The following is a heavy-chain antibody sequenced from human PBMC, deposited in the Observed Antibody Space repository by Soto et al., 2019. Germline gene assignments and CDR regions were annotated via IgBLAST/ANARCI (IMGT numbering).Heavy chain of an antibody. D-gene: IGHD4-17*01. CDR1: DDSINSDKYY. CDR3: ARDHMGDYGDYEGHAFDI. CDR2: INHSGST. J-gene: IGHJ3*02. V-gene: IGHV4-39*07. Sequence: SETLSLTCSVSDDSINSDKYYWGWIRQPPGKGLEWIGEINHSGSTNYNPSLKSRVTISVDTSKNQFSLKLSSVTAADTAVYYCARDHMGDYGDYEGHAFDIWGQGTMVTVSS.